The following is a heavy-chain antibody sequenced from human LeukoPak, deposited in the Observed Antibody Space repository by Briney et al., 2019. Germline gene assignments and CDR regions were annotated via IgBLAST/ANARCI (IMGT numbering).Heavy chain of an antibody. CDR1: GGSISNYY. CDR2: IYYSGST. D-gene: IGHD3-16*01. V-gene: IGHV4-59*01. J-gene: IGHJ4*02. Sequence: SETLSLTCTVSGGSISNYYWIWIRQPPGKALEWIGNIYYSGSTNYNPSLKSRVTISVDTSKNQFSLKLSSVTAADTAVYYCARDGLYFDYWGQGTLVTVSS. CDR3: ARDGLYFDY.